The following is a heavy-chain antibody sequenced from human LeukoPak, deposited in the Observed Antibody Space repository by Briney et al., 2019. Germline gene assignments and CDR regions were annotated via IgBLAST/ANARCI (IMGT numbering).Heavy chain of an antibody. CDR2: ISGSGGST. CDR1: GFTFSSYA. Sequence: GGSLRLSCAASGFTFSSYAMSWVRQAPAKGLDWVSAISGSGGSTYYADSVKGRFTISRDNSKNTLYLQMNSLRAEDTAVYYCAKDPHLRYFDWLLTPFDYWGQGTLVTVSS. CDR3: AKDPHLRYFDWLLTPFDY. V-gene: IGHV3-23*01. J-gene: IGHJ4*02. D-gene: IGHD3-9*01.